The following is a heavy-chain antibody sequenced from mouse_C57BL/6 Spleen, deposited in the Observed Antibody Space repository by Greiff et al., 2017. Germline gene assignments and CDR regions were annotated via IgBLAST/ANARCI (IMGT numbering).Heavy chain of an antibody. J-gene: IGHJ4*01. CDR3: AGCVYYGNYGGAMDY. CDR2: IDPSDSYT. V-gene: IGHV1-50*01. D-gene: IGHD2-1*01. Sequence: QVQLQQPGAELVKPGASVKLSCKASGYTFTSYWMQWVKQRPGQGLEWIGEIDPSDSYTNYNQKFKGKATLTVDTSSSTAYMQLSSLTSEDSAVYYCAGCVYYGNYGGAMDYWGQGTSVTVSS. CDR1: GYTFTSYW.